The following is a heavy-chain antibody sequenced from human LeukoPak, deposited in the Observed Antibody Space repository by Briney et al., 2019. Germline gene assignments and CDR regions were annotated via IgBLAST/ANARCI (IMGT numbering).Heavy chain of an antibody. CDR3: AGRWGSGWYAGEY. CDR1: GGSISSSSYY. V-gene: IGHV4-39*01. J-gene: IGHJ4*02. D-gene: IGHD6-19*01. CDR2: IYYSGST. Sequence: SETLSLTCTVSGGSISSSSYYWGWIRQPPGKGLEWIGSIYYSGSTYYNPSLKSRVTISVDTSKNQFSLKLSSVTAADTAVYYCAGRWGSGWYAGEYWGQGTLVTVSS.